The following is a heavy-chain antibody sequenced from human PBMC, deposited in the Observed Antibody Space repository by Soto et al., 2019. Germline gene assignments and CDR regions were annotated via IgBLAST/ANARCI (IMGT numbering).Heavy chain of an antibody. CDR3: ARARPLGYCSSTSCYNRFGP. D-gene: IGHD2-2*01. Sequence: VASVKVSCKASGGTFSSYAISWVRQAPGQGLEWMGGIIPIFGTANYAQKFQGRVTITADESTSTAYMELSSLRSEDTAVYYCARARPLGYCSSTSCYNRFGPWGQGTLVTVSS. J-gene: IGHJ5*02. CDR2: IIPIFGTA. CDR1: GGTFSSYA. V-gene: IGHV1-69*13.